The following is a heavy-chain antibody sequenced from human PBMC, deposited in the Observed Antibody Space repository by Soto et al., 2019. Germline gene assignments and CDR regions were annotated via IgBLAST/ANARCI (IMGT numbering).Heavy chain of an antibody. D-gene: IGHD6-6*01. CDR1: GDSMSRYY. V-gene: IGHV4-59*13. Sequence: SETLSLTCTVSGDSMSRYYWTWIRQLPGKGLECIGYIYYTGTTSYNPSLKSRVTISLDTSKNQFSLNLRSVTAADTAVYYCAREAFVPGPHHEDFFAPWGQGILVTVSS. CDR2: IYYTGTT. CDR3: AREAFVPGPHHEDFFAP. J-gene: IGHJ5*02.